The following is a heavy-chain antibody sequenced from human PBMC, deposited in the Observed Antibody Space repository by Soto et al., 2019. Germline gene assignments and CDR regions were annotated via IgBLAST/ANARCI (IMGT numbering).Heavy chain of an antibody. D-gene: IGHD2-8*01. CDR3: AKDMELDRCTNGVCYYFDY. Sequence: GGSLRLSCAASGFTFDDYAMHWVRQAPGKGLEWVSGISWNSGSIGYADSVKGRFTISRDNAKNSLYLQMNSLRAEDTALYYCAKDMELDRCTNGVCYYFDYWGQGTLVTVSS. CDR1: GFTFDDYA. J-gene: IGHJ4*02. CDR2: ISWNSGSI. V-gene: IGHV3-9*01.